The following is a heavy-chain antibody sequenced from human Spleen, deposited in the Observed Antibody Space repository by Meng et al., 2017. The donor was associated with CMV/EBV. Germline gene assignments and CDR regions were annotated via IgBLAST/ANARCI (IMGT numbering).Heavy chain of an antibody. CDR1: GFSSGDFW. CDR2: IHSGGTSI. J-gene: IGHJ4*02. V-gene: IGHV3-74*01. CDR3: LRLPPGY. Sequence: VRWGESGGCLSQPGWSLRPSCVVSGFSSGDFWVDWVRQAPGEGPLWVSRIHSGGTSISYADYVKGRFTVSGDNAKNTVYLQMNSLRDEDTAVYYCLRLPPGYWGQGALVTVSS.